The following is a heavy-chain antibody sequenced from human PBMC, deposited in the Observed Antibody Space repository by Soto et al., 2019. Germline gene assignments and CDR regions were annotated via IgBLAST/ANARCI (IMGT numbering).Heavy chain of an antibody. D-gene: IGHD1-1*01. V-gene: IGHV3-30*18. CDR1: GFTFSSYG. CDR2: ISYDGNLA. CDR3: AKEGPITNWYFDY. Sequence: QVERVDSGGGVVQPGRSLRLSCAASGFTFSSYGMHWVRQAPGKGLEWVAVISYDGNLAYYADSVKGRFTISRDNSKNTLYLQMNSLRTEDTAIYYCAKEGPITNWYFDYWGQGTLVTVSS. J-gene: IGHJ4*02.